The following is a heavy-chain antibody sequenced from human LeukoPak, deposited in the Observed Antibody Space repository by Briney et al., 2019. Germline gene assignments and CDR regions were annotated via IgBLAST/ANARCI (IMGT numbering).Heavy chain of an antibody. CDR3: ATEYVRTHYFDW. D-gene: IGHD3-16*01. CDR1: GYNLNTYH. J-gene: IGHJ4*02. CDR2: ITSTGTTT. V-gene: IGHV1-46*02. Sequence: AXVXVSCKASGYNLNTYHMHWVRQAPGQGLEWMGIITSTGTTTICAQKFQGRVTMTRDTSTSTVYMDLSSLRSDDTAVYYCATEYVRTHYFDWWGQGALVTXSS.